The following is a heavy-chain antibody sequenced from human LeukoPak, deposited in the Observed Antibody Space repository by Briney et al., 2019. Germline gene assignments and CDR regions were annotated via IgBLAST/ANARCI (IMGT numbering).Heavy chain of an antibody. CDR2: FDPEDGET. D-gene: IGHD1-1*01. CDR3: ARDFWRSDNCRKTSFDY. V-gene: IGHV1-24*01. CDR1: GYTLTELS. Sequence: ASVKVSCKVSGYTLTELSMHWVRQAPGKGLEWMGGFDPEDGETIYAQKFQGRVTITADKSTSTAYMELSSLRSDDTALYYCARDFWRSDNCRKTSFDYWGQGTLVTVSS. J-gene: IGHJ4*02.